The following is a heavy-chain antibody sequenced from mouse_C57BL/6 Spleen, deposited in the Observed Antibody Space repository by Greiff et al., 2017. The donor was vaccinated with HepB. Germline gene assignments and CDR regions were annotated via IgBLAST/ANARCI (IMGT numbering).Heavy chain of an antibody. CDR1: GYTFTDYY. Sequence: VQLQQSGPELVKPGASVKISCKASGYTFTDYYMNWVKQSHGKSLEWIGDINPNNGGTSYNQKFKGKATLTVDKSSSTAYMELRSLTSEDSAVYYCARYSNYDWYFDVWGTGTTVTVSS. V-gene: IGHV1-26*01. CDR3: ARYSNYDWYFDV. J-gene: IGHJ1*03. CDR2: INPNNGGT. D-gene: IGHD2-5*01.